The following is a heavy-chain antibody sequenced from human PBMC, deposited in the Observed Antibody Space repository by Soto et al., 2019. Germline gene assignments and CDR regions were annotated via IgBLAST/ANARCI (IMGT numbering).Heavy chain of an antibody. J-gene: IGHJ5*02. CDR1: GGSISSGGYY. CDR3: ARDAAAAGTDSRYNWFDP. D-gene: IGHD6-13*01. V-gene: IGHV4-31*03. Sequence: PSETLSLTCTVSGGSISSGGYYWSWIRQHPGKGLEWIGYIYYSGSTCYNPSLKSRVTISVDTSKNQFSLKLSSVTAADTAVYYCARDAAAAGTDSRYNWFDPWGQGTLVTVSS. CDR2: IYYSGST.